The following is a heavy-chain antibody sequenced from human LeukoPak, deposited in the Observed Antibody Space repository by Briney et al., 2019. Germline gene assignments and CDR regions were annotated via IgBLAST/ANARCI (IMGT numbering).Heavy chain of an antibody. CDR3: AIRYSGSYNDY. Sequence: GESLKISCKGSGYSFTDYWIGWVRQMPGKGLEWMGIIYPGDSDIKYSPSIQGQVTISAGKSISTAYLQWSSLKASDTAMYYCAIRYSGSYNDYWGQGTLVTVSS. CDR2: IYPGDSDI. V-gene: IGHV5-51*01. D-gene: IGHD1-26*01. CDR1: GYSFTDYW. J-gene: IGHJ4*02.